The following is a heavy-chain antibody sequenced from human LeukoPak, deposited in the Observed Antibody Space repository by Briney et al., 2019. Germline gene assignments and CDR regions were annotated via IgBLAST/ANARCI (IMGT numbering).Heavy chain of an antibody. CDR1: GFTFRSDA. CDR3: ANPLAAAGQLDC. D-gene: IGHD6-13*01. Sequence: GGSLRLSCAASGFTFRSDAMCWVRQAPGQGLEWVSAISSSGGSTYNAYSVKGRFTISRHNSKNTLYLQRNSLRAEDTAVYYCANPLAAAGQLDCWGQGTLLTVSS. J-gene: IGHJ4*02. CDR2: ISSSGGST. V-gene: IGHV3-23*01.